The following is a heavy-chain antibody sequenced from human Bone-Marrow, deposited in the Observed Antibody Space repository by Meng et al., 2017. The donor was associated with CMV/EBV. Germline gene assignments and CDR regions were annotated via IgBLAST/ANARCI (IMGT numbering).Heavy chain of an antibody. J-gene: IGHJ4*02. CDR3: ASDYCDTTTCYI. D-gene: IGHD2-2*02. Sequence: ASVKVSCKASGYTFTGYYMHWVRQAPGQGLEWMGWINPDSGGTNYAQNFQGRVTMTRDTSISTAYMELSRLRSDDTAVYYCASDYCDTTTCYIWGQGTLATVSS. CDR1: GYTFTGYY. CDR2: INPDSGGT. V-gene: IGHV1-2*02.